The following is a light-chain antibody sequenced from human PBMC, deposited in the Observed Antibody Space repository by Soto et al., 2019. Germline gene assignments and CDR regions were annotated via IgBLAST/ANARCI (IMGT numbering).Light chain of an antibody. V-gene: IGLV2-14*01. CDR1: SRDVGGYNY. CDR3: SSYTSSGTWV. J-gene: IGLJ3*02. CDR2: EVS. Sequence: QSVLTQPASVSGSPGQSITISCTGTSRDVGGYNYVSWYQQHPGKAPKVMIYEVSNRPSGVSIRFSGSKSGNTASLTISGLQAEDEADYYCSSYTSSGTWVFGGGTKVTVL.